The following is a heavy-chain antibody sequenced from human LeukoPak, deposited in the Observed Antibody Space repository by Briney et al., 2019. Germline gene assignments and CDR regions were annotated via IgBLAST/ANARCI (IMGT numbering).Heavy chain of an antibody. D-gene: IGHD5-18*01. CDR3: AKDLVKGTAMVTWDY. CDR1: GFTFSSYS. CDR2: ITAGGTFI. Sequence: GGSLRLSCAASGFTFSSYSMNWVRQAPGKGLEWVSSITAGGTFIYYADSVKGRFTISRDNAKNSLYLQINSLRAEDTAVYYCAKDLVKGTAMVTWDYWGQGTLVTVSS. J-gene: IGHJ4*02. V-gene: IGHV3-21*04.